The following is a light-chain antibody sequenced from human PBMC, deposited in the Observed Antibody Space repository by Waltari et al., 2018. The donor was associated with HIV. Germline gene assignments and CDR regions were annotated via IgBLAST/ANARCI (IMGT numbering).Light chain of an antibody. V-gene: IGLV3-25*03. J-gene: IGLJ2*01. Sequence: SSGLTQPPSMSVSPGQTATITCSADALPRQRVCWYQQKTGQAPVLMIYKDNQRSSGVPERFSGSSQGTTATLTITGVRAEDEADYFCQSGDNTLTNVEFGGGTKVTVL. CDR3: QSGDNTLTNVE. CDR1: ALPRQR. CDR2: KDN.